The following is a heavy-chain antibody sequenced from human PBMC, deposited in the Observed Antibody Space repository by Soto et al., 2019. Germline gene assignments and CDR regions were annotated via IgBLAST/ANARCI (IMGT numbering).Heavy chain of an antibody. J-gene: IGHJ4*02. CDR1: GFPFNFFA. Sequence: EVQLLESGGGLVQPGGSLRLSCAASGFPFNFFAMSWVRQAPGKGLEWVSAISGSGGSTYYADSVKGRFTISRDNSKNTLFLQMDSLRAEDTAVYYCAKESTPQPVTGYYSWDYWGQGTLVTVSS. V-gene: IGHV3-23*01. CDR3: AKESTPQPVTGYYSWDY. D-gene: IGHD3-9*01. CDR2: ISGSGGST.